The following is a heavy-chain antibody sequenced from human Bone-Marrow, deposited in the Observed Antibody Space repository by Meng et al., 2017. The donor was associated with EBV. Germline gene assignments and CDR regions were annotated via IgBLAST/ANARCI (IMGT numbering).Heavy chain of an antibody. CDR1: GYTFTSYE. CDR3: ARGVLGVVYFFDY. CDR2: INTNTGNP. Sequence: VAWVQSGSELETPGAAVKISCKASGYTFTSYEMNLVRQAPGQGLEWRGWINTNTGNPTYAQGFTGRFVFSLDTSVSTAYLQISSLKAEDTAVYYCARGVLGVVYFFDYWGQGTLVTVSS. D-gene: IGHD2-21*01. J-gene: IGHJ4*02. V-gene: IGHV7-4-1*02.